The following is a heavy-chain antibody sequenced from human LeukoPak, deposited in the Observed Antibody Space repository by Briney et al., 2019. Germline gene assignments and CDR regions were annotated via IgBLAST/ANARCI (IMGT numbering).Heavy chain of an antibody. CDR3: ARDRGDGYYFDY. V-gene: IGHV1-18*01. CDR1: GYTFTSYG. J-gene: IGHJ4*02. Sequence: ASVKVSCKASGYTFTSYGISWVRQAPGQGLEWMGWISAYNGNTNYAQKLQGRVTMTTGTSTSTAYMELRSLRSEDTAVYYCARDRGDGYYFDYWGQGTLVTVSS. CDR2: ISAYNGNT. D-gene: IGHD5-24*01.